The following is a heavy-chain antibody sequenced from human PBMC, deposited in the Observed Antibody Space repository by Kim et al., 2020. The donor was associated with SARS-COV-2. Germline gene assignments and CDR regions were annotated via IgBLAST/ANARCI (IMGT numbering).Heavy chain of an antibody. CDR2: IYYSGST. V-gene: IGHV4-31*03. Sequence: SETLSLTCTVSGGSISRGGYYWSWIRQHPGKGLEWIGYIYYSGSTYYNPSLKSRVTISVDTSKNQFSLKLSSVTAADTAVYYCARTYCSGGSCYPQLYYYSGMDVWGQGTTVTVSS. CDR3: ARTYCSGGSCYPQLYYYSGMDV. J-gene: IGHJ6*02. CDR1: GGSISRGGYY. D-gene: IGHD2-15*01.